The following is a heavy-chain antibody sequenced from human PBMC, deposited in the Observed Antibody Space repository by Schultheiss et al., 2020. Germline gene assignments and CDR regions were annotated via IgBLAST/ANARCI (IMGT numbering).Heavy chain of an antibody. J-gene: IGHJ4*02. CDR1: GGSISSSSYY. CDR3: ARSGTYYFDY. CDR2: IYYSGTT. D-gene: IGHD1-26*01. Sequence: SETLSLTCTVSGGSISSSSYYWGWIRQPPGKGLEWIGYIYYSGTTYDNPTLKSRVTISIDTSKNQFSLKLSSVTAADTAVYYCARSGTYYFDYWGQGTLVTVSS. V-gene: IGHV4-61*05.